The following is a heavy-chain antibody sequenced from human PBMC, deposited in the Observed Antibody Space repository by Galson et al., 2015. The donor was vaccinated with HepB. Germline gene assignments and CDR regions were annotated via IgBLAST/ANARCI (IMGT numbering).Heavy chain of an antibody. D-gene: IGHD6-19*01. J-gene: IGHJ4*02. CDR3: AKEIAVAGSFDY. V-gene: IGHV3-23*01. CDR1: GFTFSSYA. CDR2: ISGSGGST. Sequence: SLRLSCAASGFTFSSYAMSWVRQAPGKGLEWVSAISGSGGSTYYADSVRGRFTISRDNSKNTLYLQMNSLRAEDTAVYYCAKEIAVAGSFDYWGQGTLVTVSS.